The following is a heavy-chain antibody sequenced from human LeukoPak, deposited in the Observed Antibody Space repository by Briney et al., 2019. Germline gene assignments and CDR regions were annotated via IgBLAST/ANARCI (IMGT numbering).Heavy chain of an antibody. Sequence: ASLKVSCKVSGYTLTELSMHWVRQAPGKGLEWMGGFDPEDGETIYAQKFQGRVTMTEDTSTDTAYMELSSLRSEDTAVYYCATVPSGYYGSGSYSNVYYYGMDVWGKGTTVTVSS. CDR1: GYTLTELS. V-gene: IGHV1-24*01. D-gene: IGHD3-10*01. J-gene: IGHJ6*04. CDR2: FDPEDGET. CDR3: ATVPSGYYGSGSYSNVYYYGMDV.